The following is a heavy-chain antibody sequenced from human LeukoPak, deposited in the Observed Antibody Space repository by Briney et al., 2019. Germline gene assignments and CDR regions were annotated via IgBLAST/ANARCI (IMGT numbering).Heavy chain of an antibody. J-gene: IGHJ6*02. CDR1: GFTFRSYG. D-gene: IGHD6-13*01. V-gene: IGHV3-33*06. Sequence: GGSLRLSCAASGFTFRSYGMHWVRQAPGKGLEWVALIWYDGSNKYYADSVKGRFTISRDNSDNTLYLQMNSLRAEDTAVYYCAKVARLDSSSWYQTYYYYGMDVWGQGTTVTVSS. CDR2: IWYDGSNK. CDR3: AKVARLDSSSWYQTYYYYGMDV.